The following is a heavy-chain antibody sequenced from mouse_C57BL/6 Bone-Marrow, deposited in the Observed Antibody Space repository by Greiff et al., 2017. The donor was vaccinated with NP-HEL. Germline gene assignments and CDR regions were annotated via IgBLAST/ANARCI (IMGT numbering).Heavy chain of an antibody. J-gene: IGHJ3*01. V-gene: IGHV5-6*01. CDR3: AIRGIAY. Sequence: EVQLQESGGDLVKPGGSLKLSCAASGFTFSSYGMSWVRQTPDKRLEWVATISSGGSYTYYPDSVKGRFTISRDKAKNTLYLQMSSLKSEDTAMYYCAIRGIAYWGQGTLVTVSA. CDR1: GFTFSSYG. CDR2: ISSGGSYT.